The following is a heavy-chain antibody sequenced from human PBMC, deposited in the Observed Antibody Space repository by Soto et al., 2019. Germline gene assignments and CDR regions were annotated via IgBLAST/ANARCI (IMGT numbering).Heavy chain of an antibody. V-gene: IGHV4-4*02. D-gene: IGHD5-18*01. Sequence: SDTLSLTSAGSSRSISCTNCWSSVRQPPGKGLEWIGEIYHSGSTNYNPSLKSRVTISVDKSKNQFSLKLSSVTAADTAVYYCAKDSHTPMDSWGQGTLVTVSS. CDR3: AKDSHTPMDS. CDR2: IYHSGST. J-gene: IGHJ5*01. CDR1: SRSISCTNC.